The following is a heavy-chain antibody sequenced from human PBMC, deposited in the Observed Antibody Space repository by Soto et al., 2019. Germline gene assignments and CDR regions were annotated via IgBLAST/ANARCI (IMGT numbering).Heavy chain of an antibody. J-gene: IGHJ4*02. V-gene: IGHV3-53*01. CDR2: IYSGGST. CDR3: ARSLLYGDYEGYFDY. Sequence: GGSLRLSCAASGFTVSSNYMSWVRQAPGKGLEWVSVIYSGGSTYYADSVKGRFTISRDNSKNTLYLQMNSLRAEDTAVYYCARSLLYGDYEGYFDYWGQGTLVTVSS. D-gene: IGHD4-17*01. CDR1: GFTVSSNY.